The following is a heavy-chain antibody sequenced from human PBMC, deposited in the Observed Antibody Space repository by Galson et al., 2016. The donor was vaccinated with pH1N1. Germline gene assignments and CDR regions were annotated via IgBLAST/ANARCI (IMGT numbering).Heavy chain of an antibody. CDR3: ASRGYGDYVGYFDY. CDR2: IYYSGST. D-gene: IGHD4-17*01. V-gene: IGHV4-39*01. J-gene: IGHJ4*02. Sequence: SETLSLTCTVPGGSISRSSYYWDWIRQPPGKGLEWIGSIYYSGSTYYNPSLKSRVTISVDTSKNQFSLKLTSVTAADTAVYYCASRGYGDYVGYFDYWGQGTLVTVSS. CDR1: GGSISRSSYY.